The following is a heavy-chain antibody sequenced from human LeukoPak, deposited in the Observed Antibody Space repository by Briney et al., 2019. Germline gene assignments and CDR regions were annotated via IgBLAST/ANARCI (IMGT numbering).Heavy chain of an antibody. V-gene: IGHV3-15*01. D-gene: IGHD6-13*01. CDR2: IKSNADGGTV. J-gene: IGHJ4*02. Sequence: GGSLRLSCAVSGFTFSNAWMSWVRQAPGKGLEWVGRIKSNADGGTVEYASPVKARFTISRDDSKNTLYLQMTSVHTADTAMYYCTTYSSRWFYFDYWGQGSLVTVSS. CDR1: GFTFSNAW. CDR3: TTYSSRWFYFDY.